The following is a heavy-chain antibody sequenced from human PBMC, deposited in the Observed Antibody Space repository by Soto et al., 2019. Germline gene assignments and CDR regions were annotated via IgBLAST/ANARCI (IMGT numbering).Heavy chain of an antibody. CDR3: ARATPTVTYDY. Sequence: SETLSLTCAVYGGSFSGYYWRCTRQPPGKGLEGIGESNHSGSTNYNPSLKSRVTISVDTSKNQFSLKLSSVTAADTAVYYCARATPTVTYDYWGEGTLVTVSS. CDR1: GGSFSGYY. D-gene: IGHD4-17*01. CDR2: SNHSGST. J-gene: IGHJ4*02. V-gene: IGHV4-34*01.